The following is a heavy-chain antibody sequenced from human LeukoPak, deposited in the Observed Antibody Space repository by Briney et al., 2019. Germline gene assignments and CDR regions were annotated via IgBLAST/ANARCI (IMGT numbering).Heavy chain of an antibody. CDR1: GGSISSSSYY. D-gene: IGHD2-2*01. J-gene: IGHJ4*02. V-gene: IGHV4-39*01. Sequence: SETLSLTCTVSGGSISSSSYYWGWIRQPPGKGLEWIGSIYYSGSTCYNPSLKSRVTISVDTSKNQFSLKLSSVTAADTAVYYCAGSYCSSTSCLQFDYWGQGTLVTVSS. CDR3: AGSYCSSTSCLQFDY. CDR2: IYYSGST.